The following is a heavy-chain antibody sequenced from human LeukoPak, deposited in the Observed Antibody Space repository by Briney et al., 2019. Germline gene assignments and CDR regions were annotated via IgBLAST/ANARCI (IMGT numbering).Heavy chain of an antibody. CDR1: GFTFSSYA. D-gene: IGHD6-6*01. V-gene: IGHV3-23*01. J-gene: IGHJ4*02. CDR3: ARDGSARSLGN. CDR2: ISSSGKST. Sequence: GGSLRLSCAASGFTFSSYALSWVRQAPGKGPEWVSGISSSGKSTYYADSVKGRFTISRDNSKNTLYLQMNSLRAEDTAVYYCARDGSARSLGNWGQGTLVSVSS.